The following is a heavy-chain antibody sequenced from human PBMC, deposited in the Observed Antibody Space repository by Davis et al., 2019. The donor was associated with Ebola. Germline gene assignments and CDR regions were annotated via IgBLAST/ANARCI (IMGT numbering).Heavy chain of an antibody. CDR3: AKDRGLYCSSTSCYSPWFDP. D-gene: IGHD2-2*02. V-gene: IGHV4-59*01. J-gene: IGHJ5*02. CDR2: IYYSGST. CDR1: GGSISSYY. Sequence: SETLSLTCTVSGGSISSYYWSWIRQPPGKGLEWIGYIYYSGSTNYNPSLKSRVTISVDTSKNQFSLKLSSVTAADTAVYYCAKDRGLYCSSTSCYSPWFDPWGQGTLVTVSS.